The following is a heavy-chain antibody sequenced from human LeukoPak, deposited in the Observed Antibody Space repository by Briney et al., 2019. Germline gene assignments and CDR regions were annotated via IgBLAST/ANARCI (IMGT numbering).Heavy chain of an antibody. Sequence: GGSLRLSCAASGFTFSSYSMKWVRQAPGKGVEGGVNIKQDGSEKYYVFSVTARFTISRDNPKNSLYLQMNSLRAEDTAVYYCARVGAAAGTGVYYYYGMDFWGQGTTVTVSS. CDR2: IKQDGSEK. V-gene: IGHV3-7*01. CDR3: ARVGAAAGTGVYYYYGMDF. CDR1: GFTFSSYS. J-gene: IGHJ6*02. D-gene: IGHD6-13*01.